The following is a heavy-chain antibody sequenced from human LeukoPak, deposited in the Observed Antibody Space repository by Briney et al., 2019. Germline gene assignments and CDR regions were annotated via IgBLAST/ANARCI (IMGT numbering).Heavy chain of an antibody. CDR2: ISDSGYST. J-gene: IGHJ4*02. V-gene: IGHV3-23*01. CDR1: GFTFSSYA. CDR3: AKSEYTSGARSFDY. D-gene: IGHD6-19*01. Sequence: GGSLRLSCAASGFTFSSYAMSWVRQAPGKGLEWVSAISDSGYSTYYADSVKGRFTISRDNSKNTLYLQMDSLRAEDTAIYYCAKSEYTSGARSFDYWGQGALLTVSS.